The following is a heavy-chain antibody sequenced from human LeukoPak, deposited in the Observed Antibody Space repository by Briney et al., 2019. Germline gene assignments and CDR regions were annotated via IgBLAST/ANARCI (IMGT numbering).Heavy chain of an antibody. V-gene: IGHV3-23*01. Sequence: GGSLRLSCAASGFIFSSYTMSWVRQAPGKGLEWVSTISGSGSSTYYADSVKGRFTISRDNSKTTLYLQMKSLRADDTAVYYCARPTSGWYAGGFDYWGQGILVTVSS. CDR1: GFIFSSYT. CDR3: ARPTSGWYAGGFDY. J-gene: IGHJ4*02. D-gene: IGHD6-19*01. CDR2: ISGSGSST.